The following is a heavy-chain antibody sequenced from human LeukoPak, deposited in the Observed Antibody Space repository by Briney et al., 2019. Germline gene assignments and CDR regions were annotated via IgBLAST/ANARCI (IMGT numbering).Heavy chain of an antibody. CDR3: ARELPPPGYYYYGMDV. V-gene: IGHV3-7*01. D-gene: IGHD2-15*01. J-gene: IGHJ6*02. Sequence: GGSLRLSCAASGFTFSSYWMSWVRQAPGKGLEWVANIKQDGSEKYYVDSVKGRFTISRDNAKNSLYLQMNSLRAEDTAVYYCARELPPPGYYYYGMDVWGQRTTVTVSS. CDR1: GFTFSSYW. CDR2: IKQDGSEK.